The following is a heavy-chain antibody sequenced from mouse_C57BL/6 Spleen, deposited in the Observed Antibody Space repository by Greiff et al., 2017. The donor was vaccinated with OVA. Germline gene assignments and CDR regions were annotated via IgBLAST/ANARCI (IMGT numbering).Heavy chain of an antibody. CDR3: ASIYYEYDDALDY. V-gene: IGHV1-39*01. Sequence: VQLKESGPELVKPGASVKISCKASGYSFTDYNMNWVKQSKGKSLEWIGVINPNYGTTSYNQKFKGKATLTVDQSSSTAYMQLNSLTSEDSAVYNCASIYYEYDDALDYWGQGTTLTVSS. D-gene: IGHD2-4*01. J-gene: IGHJ2*01. CDR1: GYSFTDYN. CDR2: INPNYGTT.